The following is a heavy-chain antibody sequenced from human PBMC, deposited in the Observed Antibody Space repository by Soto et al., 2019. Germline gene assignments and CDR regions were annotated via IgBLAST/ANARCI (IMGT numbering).Heavy chain of an antibody. V-gene: IGHV3-7*01. CDR1: GFTLRSYG. CDR2: IKTDASEK. J-gene: IGHJ4*01. Sequence: GGSLRLSCAASGFTLRSYGMSWVRQAPGKGLEWLATIKTDASEKKYVDSVKGRFTVSRDNAKNSLYLQMDSLRAEDTAVYYCASDSGYGSGSSVNPYLDCWGRGTLVTVSS. D-gene: IGHD3-10*01. CDR3: ASDSGYGSGSSVNPYLDC.